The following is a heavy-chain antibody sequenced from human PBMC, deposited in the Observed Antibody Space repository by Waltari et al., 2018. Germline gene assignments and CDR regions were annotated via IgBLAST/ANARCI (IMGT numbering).Heavy chain of an antibody. Sequence: QVQLQESGPGLVKPSETLSLTCTVSGYSISSGYYWGWIRQPPGKGLEWIGSIYHSGSTYYNPSLKSRVTRSVDTSKSQFSLKLSSVTAADTAVYYCAGGGLYDWDAFDIWGQGTMVTVSS. D-gene: IGHD5-12*01. CDR1: GYSISSGYY. J-gene: IGHJ3*02. CDR2: IYHSGST. V-gene: IGHV4-38-2*02. CDR3: AGGGLYDWDAFDI.